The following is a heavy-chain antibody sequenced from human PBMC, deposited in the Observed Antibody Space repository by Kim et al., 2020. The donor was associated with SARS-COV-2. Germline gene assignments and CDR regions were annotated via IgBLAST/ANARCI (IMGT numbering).Heavy chain of an antibody. CDR3: ARGLDDSGCDY. V-gene: IGHV4-39*07. D-gene: IGHD6-19*01. J-gene: IGHJ4*02. CDR2: T. Sequence: TYYNPSLQSRVTISVDTSKNQFSLKLRFVTAADTAVYYCARGLDDSGCDYWGQGTLVTVSS.